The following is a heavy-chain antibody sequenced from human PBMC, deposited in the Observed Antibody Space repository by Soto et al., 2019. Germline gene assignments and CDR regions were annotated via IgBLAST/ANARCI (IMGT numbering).Heavy chain of an antibody. CDR1: GYTFTSYG. D-gene: IGHD3-10*01. V-gene: IGHV1-18*01. CDR2: INTYNGNT. Sequence: ASVKVSCKASGYTFTSYGISWVRQAPGQGLEWMGWINTYNGNTNHAQKPQGRVTMTTDTSTSTAYMELRSLRSDDTAVYYCARGVGSGTYYNQYHWFDPWGQGTLVTVSS. J-gene: IGHJ5*02. CDR3: ARGVGSGTYYNQYHWFDP.